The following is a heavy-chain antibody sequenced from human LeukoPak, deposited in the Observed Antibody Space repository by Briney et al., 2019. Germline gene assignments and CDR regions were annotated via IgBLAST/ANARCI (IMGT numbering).Heavy chain of an antibody. CDR3: ARAVVAAGYYYYMDV. V-gene: IGHV4-4*07. J-gene: IGHJ6*03. CDR1: GGSISSYY. CDR2: IYTSGST. Sequence: SETLSLTCTVSGGSISSYYWSWIRQPAGKGLEWIGRIYTSGSTNYNPSLKSRVTISVDTSKNQFSLKLSSVTAADTAVYYCARAVVAAGYYYYMDVWGKGTTVTVSS. D-gene: IGHD2-15*01.